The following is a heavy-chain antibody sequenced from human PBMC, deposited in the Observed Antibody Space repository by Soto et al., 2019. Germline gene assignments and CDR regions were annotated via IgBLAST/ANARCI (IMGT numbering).Heavy chain of an antibody. D-gene: IGHD3-10*01. CDR2: IYYSGST. Sequence: SETLSLTCTVSGGSISSGDYYWSWIRQPPGKGLEWIGYIYYSGSTYYNPSLKSRVTISVDTSKNQFSLKLSSVTAADTAVYYCARDDAETMVAFDIWGQGTMVTVSS. CDR3: ARDDAETMVAFDI. V-gene: IGHV4-30-4*01. J-gene: IGHJ3*02. CDR1: GGSISSGDYY.